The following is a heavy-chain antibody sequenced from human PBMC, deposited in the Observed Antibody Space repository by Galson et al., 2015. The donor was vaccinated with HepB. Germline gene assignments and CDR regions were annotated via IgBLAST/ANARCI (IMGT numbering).Heavy chain of an antibody. CDR3: ARASYGSGSYYDAVEGGGFDP. CDR2: INPNSGGT. CDR1: GYTFTGYY. V-gene: IGHV1-2*06. Sequence: SVKVSCKASGYTFTGYYMHWVRQAPGQGLEWMGRINPNSGGTNYAQKFQGRVTMTRDTSISTAYMELSRLRSDDTAVYYCARASYGSGSYYDAVEGGGFDPWGQGTLVTVSS. J-gene: IGHJ5*02. D-gene: IGHD3-10*01.